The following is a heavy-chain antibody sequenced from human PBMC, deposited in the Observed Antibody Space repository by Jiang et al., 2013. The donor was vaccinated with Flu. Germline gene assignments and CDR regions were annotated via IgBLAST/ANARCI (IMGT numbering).Heavy chain of an antibody. CDR2: IDWDDDK. J-gene: IGHJ4*02. Sequence: KPTQTLTLTCTFSGFSLSTSGMCVSWIRQPPGKALEWLARIDWDDDKYCSTSLKTRLTISKDTSKNQVVLTMTNMDPVDTATYYCARIGTGDKGAFYFDYWGQGTLVTVSS. V-gene: IGHV2-70*11. D-gene: IGHD7-27*01. CDR3: ARIGTGDKGAFYFDY. CDR1: GFSLSTSGMC.